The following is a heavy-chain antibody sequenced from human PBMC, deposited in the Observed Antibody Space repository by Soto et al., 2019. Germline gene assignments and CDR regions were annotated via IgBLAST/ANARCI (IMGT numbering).Heavy chain of an antibody. V-gene: IGHV1-69*13. Sequence: SVKVSWKASGGTFSSYAISWVRQAPGQGLEWMGGIIPIFGTANYAQKFQGRVTITADESTSTAYMELSSLRSEDTAVYYCARGRYYDILTGIMGYYGMDVWGQGTTVTVSS. D-gene: IGHD3-9*01. CDR1: GGTFSSYA. CDR2: IIPIFGTA. CDR3: ARGRYYDILTGIMGYYGMDV. J-gene: IGHJ6*02.